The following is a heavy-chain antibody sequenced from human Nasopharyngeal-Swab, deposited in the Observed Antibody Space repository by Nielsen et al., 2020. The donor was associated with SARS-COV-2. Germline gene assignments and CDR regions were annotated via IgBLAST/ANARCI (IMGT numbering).Heavy chain of an antibody. J-gene: IGHJ4*02. V-gene: IGHV3-33*01. CDR2: IWYDGSNK. CDR3: ARGYIITKTDDYFDY. CDR1: GFTFSSYG. D-gene: IGHD3-10*01. Sequence: GGSLRLSCAASGFTFSSYGMHWVRQAPGKGLEWVAVIWYDGSNKYYADSVKGRFTISRDNSKNTLYLQMNSLRAEDTAVYYCARGYIITKTDDYFDYWGQGTLVTVSS.